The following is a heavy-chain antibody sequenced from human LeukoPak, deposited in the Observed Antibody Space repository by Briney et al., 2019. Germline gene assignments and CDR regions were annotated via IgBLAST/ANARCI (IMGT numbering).Heavy chain of an antibody. D-gene: IGHD2-15*01. CDR1: GGSFSGYY. CDR2: INHSGST. Sequence: PSVTLSLTCAVYGGSFSGYYWSWIREPPGKGLEWIGEINHSGSTNYNASLKSRVTISVDTSKNQFSLRLSSVTAADTAVYYCAREEDCSGGICYLGNAFDIWGQGTMVTVSS. CDR3: AREEDCSGGICYLGNAFDI. J-gene: IGHJ3*02. V-gene: IGHV4-34*01.